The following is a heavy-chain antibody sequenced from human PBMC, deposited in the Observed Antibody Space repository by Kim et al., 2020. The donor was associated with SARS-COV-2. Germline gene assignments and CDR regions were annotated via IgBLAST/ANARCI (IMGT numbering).Heavy chain of an antibody. CDR2: ST. V-gene: IGHV1-46*01. D-gene: IGHD2-21*02. Sequence: STNFAQKFQGRFTVARDTSTSTLYMDLNNLRSEDTAVYYCARDATAGIDHWGQGTLVIVSS. CDR3: ARDATAGIDH. J-gene: IGHJ4*02.